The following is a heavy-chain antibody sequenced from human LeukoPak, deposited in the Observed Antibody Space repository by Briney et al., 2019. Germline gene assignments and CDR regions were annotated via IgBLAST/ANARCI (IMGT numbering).Heavy chain of an antibody. J-gene: IGHJ4*02. CDR3: ARAGYCSDGKCYIFDY. CDR2: INPNSGGT. Sequence: ASVKVSCKASGYTFTAYSMHWVRQAPGQGLEWMGWINPNSGGTDCAQRFQGRVTMTRDTSITMLYMEMSSLTPDDTAVYYCARAGYCSDGKCYIFDYWGQGTLVTVSS. V-gene: IGHV1-2*02. D-gene: IGHD2-15*01. CDR1: GYTFTAYS.